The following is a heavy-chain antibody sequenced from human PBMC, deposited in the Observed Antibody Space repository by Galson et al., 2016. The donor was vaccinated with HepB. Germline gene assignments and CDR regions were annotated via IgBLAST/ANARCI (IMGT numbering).Heavy chain of an antibody. J-gene: IGHJ4*02. Sequence: SVKVSCKASGYTFTTYHMHWVRQAPGQGLEWMGIVNPNGGITSYAQKFQGKVTWTRDTATSTFYMELSSLRSEDTAVYYCARDPTPIGTTNKSFFFDYWGQGTLVTVSS. V-gene: IGHV1-46*01. D-gene: IGHD1-1*01. CDR1: GYTFTTYH. CDR2: VNPNGGIT. CDR3: ARDPTPIGTTNKSFFFDY.